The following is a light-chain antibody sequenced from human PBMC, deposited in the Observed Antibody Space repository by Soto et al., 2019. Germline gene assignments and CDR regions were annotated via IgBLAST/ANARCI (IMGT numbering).Light chain of an antibody. J-gene: IGKJ1*01. CDR1: QSISSW. Sequence: GDRVTITCRASQSISSWLAWYQQKPGKAPKFLIYDASSLESGVPSRFSGSGSGTEFTLTISSLQPDDFATYYCQQYNSYAWTFGQGTKVEIK. CDR3: QQYNSYAWT. CDR2: DAS. V-gene: IGKV1-5*01.